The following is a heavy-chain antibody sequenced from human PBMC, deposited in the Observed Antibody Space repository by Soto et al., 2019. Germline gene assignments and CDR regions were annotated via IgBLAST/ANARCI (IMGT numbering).Heavy chain of an antibody. Sequence: EVQLVESGGGLVQPGRSLRLSCVASGFTFDDYAMHWVRQTPGKGLEWVSSIDWNGGNTAYADSVKGRFTISRDNARNSLYLQMNSLRPEDTALYYCVKGRGSYFVYFGLDVWGQGTTVTVSS. CDR1: GFTFDDYA. J-gene: IGHJ6*02. D-gene: IGHD1-26*01. CDR3: VKGRGSYFVYFGLDV. CDR2: IDWNGGNT. V-gene: IGHV3-9*01.